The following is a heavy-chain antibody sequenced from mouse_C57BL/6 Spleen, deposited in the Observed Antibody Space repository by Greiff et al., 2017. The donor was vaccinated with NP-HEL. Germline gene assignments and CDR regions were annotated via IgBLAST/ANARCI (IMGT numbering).Heavy chain of an antibody. Sequence: EVMLVESGGGLVKPGGSLKLSCAASGFTFSSYAMSWVRQTPEKRLEWVATISAGGSYTYYPDNVKGRFTISRDNAKNNLYLQMSHLKSEDTAMYYCARDGSIGGFFAYWGQGTLVTVSA. CDR1: GFTFSSYA. V-gene: IGHV5-4*01. CDR2: ISAGGSYT. J-gene: IGHJ3*01. CDR3: ARDGSIGGFFAY.